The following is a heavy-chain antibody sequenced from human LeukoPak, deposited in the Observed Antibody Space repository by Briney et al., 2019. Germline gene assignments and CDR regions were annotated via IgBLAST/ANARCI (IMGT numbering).Heavy chain of an antibody. CDR1: GGSISSYY. Sequence: SETLSLTCTVSGGSISSYYWSWIRQPPGKGLEWIGYIYTSGSTNYNPSLKSRVTISVDTSKNQFSLKLSSVTAADTAVYYCARDFHSSQYCSSTSCYEGGGYWGQGTLVTVSS. J-gene: IGHJ4*02. CDR2: IYTSGST. V-gene: IGHV4-4*09. D-gene: IGHD2-2*01. CDR3: ARDFHSSQYCSSTSCYEGGGY.